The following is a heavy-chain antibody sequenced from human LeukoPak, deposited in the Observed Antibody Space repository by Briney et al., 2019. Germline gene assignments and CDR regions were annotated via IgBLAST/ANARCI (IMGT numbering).Heavy chain of an antibody. CDR1: GFTFSNYG. CDR2: IFYDGSNK. V-gene: IGHV3-33*01. Sequence: GGSLRLSCAASGFTFSNYGMHWVRQAPGKGLEWLAAIFYDGSNKYYADTVKGRFTISRDNSKNTLYLQVNSLTAEDTAVYYCARDQALYFSYGDYWGQGTLVTVSS. J-gene: IGHJ4*02. D-gene: IGHD2/OR15-2a*01. CDR3: ARDQALYFSYGDY.